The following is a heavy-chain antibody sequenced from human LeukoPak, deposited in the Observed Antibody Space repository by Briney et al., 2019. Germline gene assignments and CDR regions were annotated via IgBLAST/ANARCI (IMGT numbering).Heavy chain of an antibody. CDR2: INTNSGVT. J-gene: IGHJ4*02. CDR1: GYTFNGYY. Sequence: ASVKVSCKASGYTFNGYYLYWVRQAPGQGPEWMGKINTNSGVTDYAQNFQGRVTMTRDTSITTAYMELSRLTSDDTAVYYCARDTGFPFFDFWGQGTLVTVSS. V-gene: IGHV1-2*02. CDR3: ARDTGFPFFDF.